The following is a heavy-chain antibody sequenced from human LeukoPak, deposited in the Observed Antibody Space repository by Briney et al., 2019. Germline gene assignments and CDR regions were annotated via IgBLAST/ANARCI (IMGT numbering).Heavy chain of an antibody. V-gene: IGHV4-39*07. CDR2: IYYSGST. CDR1: GGSISSSSYY. J-gene: IGHJ4*02. CDR3: ARDLKLHPFDY. D-gene: IGHD1-26*01. Sequence: PSETLSLTCTVSGGSISSSSYYWGWIRQPPGKGLEWIGSIYYSGSTYYNPSLKSRVTISVDTSKNQFSLKLSSVTAADTAVYYCARDLKLHPFDYWGQGTLVTVSS.